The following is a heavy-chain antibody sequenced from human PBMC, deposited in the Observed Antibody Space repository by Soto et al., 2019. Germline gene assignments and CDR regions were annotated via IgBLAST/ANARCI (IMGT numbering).Heavy chain of an antibody. CDR2: INPNSGGT. J-gene: IGHJ6*04. Sequence: XSVKVSCKASGYTFTCYYMHWVRQAPGQGLEWMGWINPNSGGTNYAQKFQGRVTMTRDTSISTAYMELSRLRSDDTAVYYCARALGVLRFLEWLSSYYYYGMDVWGKGTTFTV. V-gene: IGHV1-2*02. D-gene: IGHD3-3*01. CDR1: GYTFTCYY. CDR3: ARALGVLRFLEWLSSYYYYGMDV.